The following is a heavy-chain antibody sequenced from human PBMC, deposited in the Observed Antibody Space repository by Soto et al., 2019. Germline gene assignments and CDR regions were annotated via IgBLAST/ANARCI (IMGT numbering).Heavy chain of an antibody. CDR3: ARDDPPSSSIALAGIRWFDP. CDR2: IIPIFGTA. CDR1: GGTFSSYA. V-gene: IGHV1-69*13. D-gene: IGHD6-19*01. Sequence: ASVKVSCKASGGTFSSYAISWVRQAPGQGLEWMGGIIPIFGTANYAQKFQGRVTITADESTSTAYMELSSLRSEDTAVYYCARDDPPSSSIALAGIRWFDPWGQGTLVTVSS. J-gene: IGHJ5*02.